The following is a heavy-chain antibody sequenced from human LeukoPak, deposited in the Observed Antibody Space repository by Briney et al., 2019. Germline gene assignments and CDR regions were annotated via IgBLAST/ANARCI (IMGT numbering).Heavy chain of an antibody. V-gene: IGHV4-34*01. Sequence: ASETLSLTCADHGGSFRGYYWSWIRQPPGKGLEWIGEINHSGSTNYNPSLKRRVTISVDTSKNQFSLKLSSVTAADTAVYYCARRRFDFWSGYLGPVDYWGQGTLVTVSS. J-gene: IGHJ4*02. CDR3: ARRRFDFWSGYLGPVDY. D-gene: IGHD3-3*01. CDR1: GGSFRGYY. CDR2: INHSGST.